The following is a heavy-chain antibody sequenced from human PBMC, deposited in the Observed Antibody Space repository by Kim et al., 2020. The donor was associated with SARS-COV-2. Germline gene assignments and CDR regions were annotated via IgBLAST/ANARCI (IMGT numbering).Heavy chain of an antibody. V-gene: IGHV3-23*01. Sequence: DSVKGRFTIYRENSKNTLYLQMNSLRAEDTAVYYCAKDLYCSSTSCSHGYWGQGTLVTVSS. CDR3: AKDLYCSSTSCSHGY. J-gene: IGHJ4*02. D-gene: IGHD2-2*01.